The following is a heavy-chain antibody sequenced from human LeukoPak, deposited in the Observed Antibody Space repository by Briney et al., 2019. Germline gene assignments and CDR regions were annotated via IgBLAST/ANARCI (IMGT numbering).Heavy chain of an antibody. Sequence: TGGSLRLSCTVSGFTLSSYEMSWIRQAPGKGLEWVSSIDYDGGSGHYADSMKGRFTISRDNSNNTLFLHLNSLRGEDTAVYYCTRNSGWHGLSWGQGTLATVSS. CDR3: TRNSGWHGLS. J-gene: IGHJ1*01. V-gene: IGHV3-23*01. D-gene: IGHD6-19*01. CDR1: GFTLSSYE. CDR2: IDYDGGSG.